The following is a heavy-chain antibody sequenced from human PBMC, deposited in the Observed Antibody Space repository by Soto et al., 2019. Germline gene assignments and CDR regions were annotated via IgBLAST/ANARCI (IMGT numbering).Heavy chain of an antibody. CDR1: GYTVTTHY. CDR2: INPGSGAA. CDR3: ARGGEVGVAGSAAFDM. J-gene: IGHJ3*02. D-gene: IGHD3-3*01. V-gene: IGHV1-46*01. Sequence: QVQLVQSGAEVKKPEASVKISCTASGYTVTTHYMHWVRQAPGRGLEWMGAINPGSGAAKYTQTFQARVTMTRDTSTNTVYMEMSALRSEDTTVFYCARGGEVGVAGSAAFDMWGQGTMVTVSS.